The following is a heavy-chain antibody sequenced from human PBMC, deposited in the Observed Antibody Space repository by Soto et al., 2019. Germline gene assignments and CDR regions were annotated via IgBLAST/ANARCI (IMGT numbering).Heavy chain of an antibody. J-gene: IGHJ4*02. CDR1: GYTFTSYD. CDR3: ARGEGNYGSGSYYKLFDY. V-gene: IGHV1-8*01. CDR2: MNPNSGNT. D-gene: IGHD3-10*01. Sequence: QVQLVQSGAEVKKPGASVKVSCKASGYTFTSYDINWVRQATGQGLEWMGWMNPNSGNTGYEQKFQGRVTMTRNTSISTAYMELSSLRCEDTAVYYCARGEGNYGSGSYYKLFDYWGQGTLVTVSS.